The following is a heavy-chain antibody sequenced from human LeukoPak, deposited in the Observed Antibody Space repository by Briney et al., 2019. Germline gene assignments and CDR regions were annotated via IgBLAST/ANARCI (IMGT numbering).Heavy chain of an antibody. J-gene: IGHJ6*02. Sequence: GGSLRLSCAASGFTFSNYNMNWVRQAPGKGLEWVSSISGGSSYIYYADSVKGRFTISRNNAKNSLYLQMNSLRAEDTAVYYCVRGMDVWGQGTTVTVSS. CDR2: ISGGSSYI. CDR3: VRGMDV. CDR1: GFTFSNYN. V-gene: IGHV3-21*04.